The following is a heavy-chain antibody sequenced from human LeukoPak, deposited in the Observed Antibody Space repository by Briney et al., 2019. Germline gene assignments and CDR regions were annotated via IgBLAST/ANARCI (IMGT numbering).Heavy chain of an antibody. V-gene: IGHV1-69*05. CDR1: GGTFSSYA. J-gene: IGHJ4*02. D-gene: IGHD6-6*01. CDR2: IIPIFGTA. CDR3: ARGLAARPLYYFDY. Sequence: ASVKVSCKASGGTFSSYAISWVRQAPGQGLEWMGGIIPIFGTANYAQKLQGRVTMTTDTSTSTAYMELRSLRSDDTAVYYCARGLAARPLYYFDYWGQGTLVTVSS.